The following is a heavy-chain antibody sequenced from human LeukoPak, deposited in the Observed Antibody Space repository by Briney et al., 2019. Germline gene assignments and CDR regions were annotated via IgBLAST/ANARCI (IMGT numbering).Heavy chain of an antibody. CDR2: ISSSSSYI. V-gene: IGHV3-21*01. Sequence: GGPLRLSCAASGFTFSSYSMNWVRQAPGKGLEWVSSISSSSSYIYYADSVKGRFIISRDNAKNSLYLQMNSLRAEDTAVYYCARDSGWNWFDPWGQGTLVTVSS. D-gene: IGHD6-25*01. CDR3: ARDSGWNWFDP. J-gene: IGHJ5*02. CDR1: GFTFSSYS.